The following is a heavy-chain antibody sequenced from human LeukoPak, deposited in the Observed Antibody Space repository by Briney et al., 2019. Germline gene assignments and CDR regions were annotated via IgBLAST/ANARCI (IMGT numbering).Heavy chain of an antibody. Sequence: QPGGSLRLSCAASGFTFSDHYMDWVRQAPGKGLEWVGRIGNKAHGYTTQYAASVKGRFTTSRDDSKNSLYLQMNSLKTEDTAVYYCARVGVYNWNYYFDYWGQGTLVTVSS. CDR1: GFTFSDHY. CDR2: IGNKAHGYTT. CDR3: ARVGVYNWNYYFDY. D-gene: IGHD1-7*01. J-gene: IGHJ4*02. V-gene: IGHV3-72*01.